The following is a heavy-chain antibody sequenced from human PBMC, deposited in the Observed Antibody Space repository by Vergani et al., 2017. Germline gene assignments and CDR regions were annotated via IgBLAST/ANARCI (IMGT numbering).Heavy chain of an antibody. CDR3: ARQEIVVVPAAVGGAFDI. Sequence: EVQLVQSGAEVKKPGESLKISCKGSGYSFTSYWIGWVRQMPGKGLEWMGIIYPGDSDTRYSPSFQGQVTISADKSISTAYLQWSSRKASDTAMYYCARQEIVVVPAAVGGAFDIWGQGTMVTVSS. J-gene: IGHJ3*02. CDR2: IYPGDSDT. D-gene: IGHD2-2*01. V-gene: IGHV5-51*01. CDR1: GYSFTSYW.